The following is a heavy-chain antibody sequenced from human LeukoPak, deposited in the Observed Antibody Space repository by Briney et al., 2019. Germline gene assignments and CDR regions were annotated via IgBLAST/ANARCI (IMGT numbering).Heavy chain of an antibody. D-gene: IGHD5-12*01. CDR2: IVVGSGNT. V-gene: IGHV1-58*02. Sequence: PLASVKVSCKASAFTFTSSAMQWVRQARGQRLEWIGWIVVGSGNTNYAQKFQERVTITRDMSTSTAYMELSSLRSEDTAVYYCAAAVEMATIGDFDYWGQGTLVTVSS. J-gene: IGHJ4*02. CDR1: AFTFTSSA. CDR3: AAAVEMATIGDFDY.